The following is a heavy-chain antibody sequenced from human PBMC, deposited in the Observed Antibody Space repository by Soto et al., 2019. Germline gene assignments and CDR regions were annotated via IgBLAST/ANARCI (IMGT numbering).Heavy chain of an antibody. CDR2: INHSGST. V-gene: IGHV4-34*01. Sequence: SETLSLTCAVYGGSFRGYYWSWIRQPPGKGLEWIGEINHSGSTNYNPSLKSRVTIAVDTSKNQFSLKLSSVTAADTAVYYCARVGTGDFDYWGQGTLVTVSS. J-gene: IGHJ4*02. D-gene: IGHD7-27*01. CDR1: GGSFRGYY. CDR3: ARVGTGDFDY.